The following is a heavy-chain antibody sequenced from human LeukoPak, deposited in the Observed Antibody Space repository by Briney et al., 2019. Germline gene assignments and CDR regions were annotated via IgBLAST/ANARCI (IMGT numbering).Heavy chain of an antibody. CDR3: GRSMDV. J-gene: IGHJ6*02. CDR1: GFTFSKYW. CDR2: IKEDGSEK. Sequence: PGGSLRLSCAASGFTFSKYWMHWVRQAPGKGLEWLANIKEDGSEKYYVDSVKGRFSISRDNAKNSLYLQMNSLRAEDTAVYYCGRSMDVWGQGTTVTVSS. V-gene: IGHV3-7*01.